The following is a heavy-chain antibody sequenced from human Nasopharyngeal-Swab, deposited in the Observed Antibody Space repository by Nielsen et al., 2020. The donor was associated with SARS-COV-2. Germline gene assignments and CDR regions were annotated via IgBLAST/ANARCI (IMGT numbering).Heavy chain of an antibody. D-gene: IGHD2-8*01. CDR1: GYTFTDYY. CDR2: INPNSGDT. V-gene: IGHV1-2*06. Sequence: ASVKVSCKASGYTFTDYYMHWVRQAPGQGLEWMGRINPNSGDTDYSQKFQGGVTVTRDTSINTVYMELSSLRSDDTAVFYCVRDDGDVPGVTGSGPPGGYWGQGTLVTVSS. J-gene: IGHJ4*02. CDR3: VRDDGDVPGVTGSGPPGGY.